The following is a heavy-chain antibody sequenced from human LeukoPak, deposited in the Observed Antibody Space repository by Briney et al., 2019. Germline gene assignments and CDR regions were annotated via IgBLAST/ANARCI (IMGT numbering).Heavy chain of an antibody. CDR1: GYTFTYRY. CDR2: ITPFNGNT. V-gene: IGHV1-45*02. CDR3: AFGELLYFDY. Sequence: TGASVKVSCKASGYTFTYRYLHWVRQAPGQALEWMGWITPFNGNTNYAQKFQDRVTMTRDTSTSTVYMELSSLRSEDTAVYYCAFGELLYFDYWGQGTLVTVSS. J-gene: IGHJ4*02. D-gene: IGHD3-10*01.